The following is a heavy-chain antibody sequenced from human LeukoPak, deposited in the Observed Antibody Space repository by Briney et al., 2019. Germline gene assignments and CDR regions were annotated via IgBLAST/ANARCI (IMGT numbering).Heavy chain of an antibody. CDR1: GFTFSSYA. CDR3: AKGTHSGYSYGYYYYYYMDV. CDR2: ISGSGGST. Sequence: GGSLRLSCAASGFTFSSYAMSWVRQAPGEGLEWVSTISGSGGSTYYADSVKGRLAISRDSSKDTLYLQMNSLRAEDTAVYYCAKGTHSGYSYGYYYYYYMDVWGKGTTVIVSS. J-gene: IGHJ6*03. D-gene: IGHD5-18*01. V-gene: IGHV3-23*01.